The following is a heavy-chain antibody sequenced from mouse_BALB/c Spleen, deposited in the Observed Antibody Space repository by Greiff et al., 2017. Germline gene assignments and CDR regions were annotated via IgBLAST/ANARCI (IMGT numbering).Heavy chain of an antibody. CDR3: TTTMITRRFAY. D-gene: IGHD2-4*01. CDR2: IRLKSDDYAT. CDR1: GFTFSSYW. V-gene: IGHV6-6*02. Sequence: EVQLVESGGGLVQPGGSMKLSCVASGFTFSSYWMSWVRQSPAKGREWVAEIRLKSDDYATHYAESVKGKFTISRDDSKSRLYLQMNSLRAEDTGIYYCTTTMITRRFAYWGQGTLGTVSA. J-gene: IGHJ3*01.